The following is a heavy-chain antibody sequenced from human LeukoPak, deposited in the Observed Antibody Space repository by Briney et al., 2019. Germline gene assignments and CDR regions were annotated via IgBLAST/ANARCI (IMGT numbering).Heavy chain of an antibody. CDR1: GFTFSSYA. Sequence: GGSLRLSCAASGFTFSSYAMYWVRQAPGKGLEWVSGIFGSGGSTHYADSVKGRFTISRDNAKNSLYLQMNSLRAEDTAVYYCARDVHYYDSSGYPDWGQGTLVTVSS. D-gene: IGHD3-22*01. CDR3: ARDVHYYDSSGYPD. J-gene: IGHJ4*02. CDR2: IFGSGGST. V-gene: IGHV3-23*01.